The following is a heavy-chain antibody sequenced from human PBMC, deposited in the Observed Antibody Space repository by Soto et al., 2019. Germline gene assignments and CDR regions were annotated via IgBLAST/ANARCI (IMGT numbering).Heavy chain of an antibody. CDR3: ARAPRSSWYAP. D-gene: IGHD6-13*01. V-gene: IGHV1-18*01. J-gene: IGHJ5*02. Sequence: GGPVKGSCKGSCYTLSSYGISWVRQAPGQGLEWMGWISAYNGNTNYAQKLQGRVTMTTDTSTSTAYMELRSLRSDDTAVYYCARAPRSSWYAPWGQGTLVTVSS. CDR2: ISAYNGNT. CDR1: CYTLSSYG.